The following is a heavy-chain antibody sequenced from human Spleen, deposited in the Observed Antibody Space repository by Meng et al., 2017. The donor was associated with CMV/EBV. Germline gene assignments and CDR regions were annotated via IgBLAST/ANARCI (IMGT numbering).Heavy chain of an antibody. CDR3: VRVYGFQAAALRYWFDP. D-gene: IGHD2-15*01. J-gene: IGHJ5*02. Sequence: ISSGDYYWSWIRQPPGKGLEWIGYIFHSGSTYYNPSLKSRVTISIDTSKNQFSLKLSSVIAADTAVFYCVRVYGFQAAALRYWFDPWGQGTLVTVSS. CDR1: ISSGDYY. CDR2: IFHSGST. V-gene: IGHV4-30-4*01.